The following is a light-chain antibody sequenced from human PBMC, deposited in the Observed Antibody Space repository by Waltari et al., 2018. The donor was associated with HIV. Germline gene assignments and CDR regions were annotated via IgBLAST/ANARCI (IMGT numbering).Light chain of an antibody. CDR3: QKYNSAPLT. CDR2: AAS. Sequence: DIRMTQSPSSLSASVGDRVTITCRASQAISNYLAWYQKKPGKVPKLLIYAASTLQTGVPVRFSGTGSGTDFTLTISSLQPEDVATYYCQKYNSAPLTFGQGTKVEIK. CDR1: QAISNY. V-gene: IGKV1-27*01. J-gene: IGKJ1*01.